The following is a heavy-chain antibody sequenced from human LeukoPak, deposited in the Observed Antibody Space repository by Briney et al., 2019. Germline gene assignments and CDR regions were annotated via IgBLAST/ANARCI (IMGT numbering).Heavy chain of an antibody. CDR2: IKQDGSEK. J-gene: IGHJ6*03. D-gene: IGHD6-13*01. CDR1: GFTFSNYW. CDR3: ARGEQLATLMNIYYYYYMDV. Sequence: GSLRLSCAASGFTFSNYWMSWVRQAPGKGLEWVANIKQDGSEKYYVDSVKGRFTISRDNAKNTLYLQMNSLRAEDTAVYYCARGEQLATLMNIYYYYYMDVWGKGTTVTVSS. V-gene: IGHV3-7*01.